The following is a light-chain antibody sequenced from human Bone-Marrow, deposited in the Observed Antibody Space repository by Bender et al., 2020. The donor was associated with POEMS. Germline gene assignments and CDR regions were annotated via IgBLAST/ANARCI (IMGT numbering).Light chain of an antibody. V-gene: IGLV3-21*02. Sequence: SSILTQPPSVSVAPGQTARITCAGNSIGSHNVHWHLHRPGQAPVLVVYNDGDRPSGISERISGSESANAAPLTIISVEAGDEADYYCQVWDRSTDEVFGGGTKLTVL. CDR3: QVWDRSTDEV. CDR2: NDG. J-gene: IGLJ2*01. CDR1: SIGSHN.